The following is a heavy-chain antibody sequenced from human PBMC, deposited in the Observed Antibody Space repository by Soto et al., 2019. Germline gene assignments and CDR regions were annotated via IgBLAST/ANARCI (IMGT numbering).Heavy chain of an antibody. D-gene: IGHD3-3*01. V-gene: IGHV1-46*01. CDR3: ARDTAEGIRFLELPPYYYYGMDV. J-gene: IGHJ6*02. Sequence: ASVKVSCKASGYTFTKYYMHWVRQAPGQGLEWMGIINPSGGSTSYAQKFQGRVTMTRDTSTSTVYMELSSLRSEDTAVYYCARDTAEGIRFLELPPYYYYGMDVWGHGTTVTVSS. CDR1: GYTFTKYY. CDR2: INPSGGST.